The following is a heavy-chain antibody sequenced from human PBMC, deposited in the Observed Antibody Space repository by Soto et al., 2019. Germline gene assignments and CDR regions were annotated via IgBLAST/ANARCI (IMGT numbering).Heavy chain of an antibody. J-gene: IGHJ4*02. CDR2: ISYDGSNK. D-gene: IGHD3-10*01. CDR1: GFTFSSYG. V-gene: IGHV3-30*18. Sequence: PGGSLRLSCAASGFTFSSYGMHWVRQAPGKGLEWVAVISYDGSNKYYADSVKGRFTISRDNSKNTLYLQMNSLRAEDTAVYYCAKDREGLLHGVLVACDYWGQGTLVTVSS. CDR3: AKDREGLLHGVLVACDY.